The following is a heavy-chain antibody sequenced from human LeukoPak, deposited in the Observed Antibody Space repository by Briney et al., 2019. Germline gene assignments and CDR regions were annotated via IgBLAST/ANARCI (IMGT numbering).Heavy chain of an antibody. CDR2: IFHSGST. V-gene: IGHV4-4*02. CDR3: TRRFGYGVVGGYFDY. CDR1: GASVSTSDW. J-gene: IGHJ4*02. Sequence: SETLSLTCAVSGASVSTSDWWSWVRQPPGKGLEWLGEIFHSGSTNYNPSLKSRVTISVDKSLNQFFLRLNSVTAADTAVYYCTRRFGYGVVGGYFDYWGQGALVTVSS. D-gene: IGHD4/OR15-4a*01.